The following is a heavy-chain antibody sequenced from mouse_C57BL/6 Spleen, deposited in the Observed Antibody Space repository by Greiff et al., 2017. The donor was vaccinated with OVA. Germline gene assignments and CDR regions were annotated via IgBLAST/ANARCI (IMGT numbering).Heavy chain of an antibody. CDR2: ISYDGSN. J-gene: IGHJ3*01. CDR1: GYSITSGYY. CDR3: ARNVWDKGPAWFAY. V-gene: IGHV3-6*01. D-gene: IGHD4-1*01. Sequence: ESGPGLVKPSQSLSLTCSVTGYSITSGYYWNWIRQFPGNNLEWIGYISYDGSNNYNPSLKNRISITRDTSKNQFFLKLNSVTTEDTATYYCARNVWDKGPAWFAYWGQGTLVTVSA.